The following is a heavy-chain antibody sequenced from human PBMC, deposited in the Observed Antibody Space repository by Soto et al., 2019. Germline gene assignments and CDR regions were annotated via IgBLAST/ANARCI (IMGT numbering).Heavy chain of an antibody. CDR2: ISSSSSTI. J-gene: IGHJ3*02. V-gene: IGHV3-48*01. Sequence: EVQLVESGGGLVQPGGSLRLSCAASGFTFGSYSMNWVRQAPGKGLEWVSYISSSSSTIYYSDSVKGRFTNSRDNAKKSLYSHMTSLGAEDTAVYYCARDSPTVTNYAFDSWGQGTMVSVSS. D-gene: IGHD4-17*01. CDR1: GFTFGSYS. CDR3: ARDSPTVTNYAFDS.